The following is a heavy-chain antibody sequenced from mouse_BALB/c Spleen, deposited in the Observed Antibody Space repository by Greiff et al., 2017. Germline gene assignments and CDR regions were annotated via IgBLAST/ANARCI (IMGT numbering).Heavy chain of an antibody. D-gene: IGHD2-14*01. J-gene: IGHJ3*01. V-gene: IGHV1S135*01. CDR3: AGSGDYYRYQFAY. CDR2: IDPFNGGT. CDR1: GYSFTSYY. Sequence: EVQLQESGPELMKPGASVKISCKASGYSFTSYYMHWVKQSPGKSLEWIGYIDPFNGGTSYNQKFKGKATLTVDKSSSTAYMHLSSLTSEDSAVYCCAGSGDYYRYQFAYWGQGTLVTVSA.